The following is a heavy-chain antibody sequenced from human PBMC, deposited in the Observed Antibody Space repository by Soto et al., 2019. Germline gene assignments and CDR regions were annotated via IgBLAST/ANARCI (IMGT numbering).Heavy chain of an antibody. CDR3: ARVGRGYSGYDPYHFDY. CDR2: IIPIVGTA. J-gene: IGHJ4*02. D-gene: IGHD5-12*01. Sequence: SSVKFSCKASGGTFSCYSIRWVRQAPGEGLEWMGGIIPIVGTANYAQKFQGRVTITADKSTSTAYMELSSLRSEDTAVYYCARVGRGYSGYDPYHFDYWGQAILVTASS. CDR1: GGTFSCYS. V-gene: IGHV1-69*06.